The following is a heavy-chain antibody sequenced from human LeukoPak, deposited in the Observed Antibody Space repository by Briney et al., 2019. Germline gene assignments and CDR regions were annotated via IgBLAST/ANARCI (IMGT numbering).Heavy chain of an antibody. CDR2: ISSSSTI. D-gene: IGHD3-3*01. J-gene: IGHJ5*02. CDR1: GFTFSDYY. V-gene: IGHV3-69-1*01. CDR3: ARDVWSGSSRFDP. Sequence: PGGSLRLSCAASGFTFSDYYMSWIRQAPGKGLEWVSYISSSSTIYYADSVKGRFTISRDNAKNSLYLQMNSLRAEDTAVYYCARDVWSGSSRFDPWGQGTLVTVSS.